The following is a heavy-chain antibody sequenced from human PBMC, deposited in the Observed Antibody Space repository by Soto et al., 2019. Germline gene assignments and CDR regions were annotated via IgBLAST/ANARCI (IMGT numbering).Heavy chain of an antibody. D-gene: IGHD2-2*01. CDR1: GFSFSTYA. J-gene: IGHJ5*02. Sequence: EVQLLESGGGLVQPGGSLRLSCAASGFSFSTYAMSWVRQAPGKGLEWVSGISAGGGNTYYADSVGGRFTISRDNSKNTVDLQISSLRAEDTALYYCAKHSEYQLLSWLDPWGLGTLVTVSS. CDR2: ISAGGGNT. V-gene: IGHV3-23*01. CDR3: AKHSEYQLLSWLDP.